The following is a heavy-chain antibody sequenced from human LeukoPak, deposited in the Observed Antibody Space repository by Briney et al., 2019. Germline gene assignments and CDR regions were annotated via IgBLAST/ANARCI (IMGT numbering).Heavy chain of an antibody. CDR3: TRDLVVVVPAAIGGGYYYYGMDV. Sequence: ASVKVSCKASGYTFTGYYMHWVRQAPGQGLEWMGWINPNSGGTNYAQKFQGWVTMTRDTSISTAYMELSRLRSDDTAVYYCTRDLVVVVPAAIGGGYYYYGMDVWGQGTTVTVSS. J-gene: IGHJ6*02. V-gene: IGHV1-2*04. D-gene: IGHD2-2*01. CDR2: INPNSGGT. CDR1: GYTFTGYY.